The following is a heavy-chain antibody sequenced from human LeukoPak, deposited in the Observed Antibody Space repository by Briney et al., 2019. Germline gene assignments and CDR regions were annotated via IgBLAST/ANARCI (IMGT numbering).Heavy chain of an antibody. CDR3: AREPAYSSSGDAFDI. CDR1: GGTFSGYA. J-gene: IGHJ3*02. V-gene: IGHV1-46*01. CDR2: INPSGGST. D-gene: IGHD6-13*01. Sequence: ASVKVSCKASGGTFSGYAISWVRQAPGQGLEWMGIINPSGGSTSYAQKFQGRVTMTRDTSTSTVYMELSSLRSEDTAVYYCAREPAYSSSGDAFDIWGQGTMVTVSS.